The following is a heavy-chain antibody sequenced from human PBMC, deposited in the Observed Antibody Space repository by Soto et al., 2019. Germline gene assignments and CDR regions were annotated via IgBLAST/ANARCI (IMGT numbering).Heavy chain of an antibody. Sequence: SSETLSLTCTVSGGAISSDDYYWSWIRQPPGKGLEWIVYIYYSGSTYYNPSLKSLVTISVDTSKNQFSLKLSSMTAADTAVYYCARVLYDRWFDPWGQGTLVTVSS. CDR2: IYYSGST. CDR3: ARVLYDRWFDP. V-gene: IGHV4-30-4*01. CDR1: GGAISSDDYY. D-gene: IGHD3-9*01. J-gene: IGHJ5*02.